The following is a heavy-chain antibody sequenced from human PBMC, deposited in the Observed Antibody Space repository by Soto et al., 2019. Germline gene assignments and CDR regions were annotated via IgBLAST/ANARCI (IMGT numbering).Heavy chain of an antibody. CDR2: ISCGDGDNT. D-gene: IGHD3-3*01. Sequence: WGSLRIGSEFSVFIFSSYAMTVVRQPPGKGLEWVSIISCGDGDNTYYADSVKGRFTVSRDNSKNTLYLQMNSLRAVDTPLYYCAKAFQVFPDHWGQGSMVTVSS. CDR1: VFIFSSYA. V-gene: IGHV3-23*01. CDR3: AKAFQVFPDH. J-gene: IGHJ4*02.